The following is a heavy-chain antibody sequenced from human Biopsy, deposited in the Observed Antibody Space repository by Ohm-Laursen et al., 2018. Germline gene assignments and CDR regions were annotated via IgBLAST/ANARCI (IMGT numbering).Heavy chain of an antibody. CDR3: ARRPYGGTRYWYFDL. Sequence: SETLSLTCTVSGGSVSSGGFYWSWIRQHPGKGLEWIGYIYYSGTTYYNPSLKSLVTISVDTSKNQFSLKLNSVTAADTAVYYCARRPYGGTRYWYFDLWGRGILVTVSS. D-gene: IGHD4-23*01. CDR1: GGSVSSGGFY. CDR2: IYYSGTT. J-gene: IGHJ2*01. V-gene: IGHV4-31*01.